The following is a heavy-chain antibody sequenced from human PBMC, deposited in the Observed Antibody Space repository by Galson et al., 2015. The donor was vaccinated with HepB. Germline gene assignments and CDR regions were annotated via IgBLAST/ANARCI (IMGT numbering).Heavy chain of an antibody. CDR3: ARDPPRRRNGRSQSIAAAGTASDY. CDR2: INPNSGGT. V-gene: IGHV1-2*02. CDR1: GYTFTGYY. D-gene: IGHD6-13*01. J-gene: IGHJ4*02. Sequence: SVKVSCKASGYTFTGYYMHWVRQAPGQGLEWMGWINPNSGGTNYAQKFQGRVTMTRDTSISTAYMELSRLSSDDTAVYYCARDPPRRRNGRSQSIAAAGTASDYWGQGTLVTVSS.